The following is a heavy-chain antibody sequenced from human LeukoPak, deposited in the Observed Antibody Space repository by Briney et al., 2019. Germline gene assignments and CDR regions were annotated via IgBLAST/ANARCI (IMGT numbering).Heavy chain of an antibody. V-gene: IGHV3-21*01. CDR3: ALSSGYLFDY. CDR1: GFTFSSYS. D-gene: IGHD3-22*01. CDR2: ISSSSSYI. Sequence: GGSLRLSCAASGFTFSSYSMDWVRQAPGKGLEWVSSISSSSSYIYYADSVKGRFTISRDNAKNSLYLQMNSLRAEDTAAYYCALSSGYLFDYWGQGTLVTVSS. J-gene: IGHJ4*02.